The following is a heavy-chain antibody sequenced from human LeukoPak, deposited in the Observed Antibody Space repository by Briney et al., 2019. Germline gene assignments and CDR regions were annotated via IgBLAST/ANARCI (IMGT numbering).Heavy chain of an antibody. D-gene: IGHD5-18*01. Sequence: ASVKLSCKASGYTFTSYGISWVRQAPGQGLEWVGWINAYNGNTNYAQKLQGRVTMTTDTSTNTAYMELRSLRSGDTAVYYFSRTIVGRENTAMVGRAFDIWGQGTMVTVSS. CDR2: INAYNGNT. CDR1: GYTFTSYG. CDR3: SRTIVGRENTAMVGRAFDI. V-gene: IGHV1-18*01. J-gene: IGHJ3*02.